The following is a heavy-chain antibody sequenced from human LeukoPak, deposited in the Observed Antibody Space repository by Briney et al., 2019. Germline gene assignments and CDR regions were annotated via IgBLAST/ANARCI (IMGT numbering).Heavy chain of an antibody. D-gene: IGHD4-17*01. CDR1: GFTFSSYA. V-gene: IGHV3-30-3*01. CDR3: ARDGSCDYVGDY. CDR2: ISYDGSNK. Sequence: PGRSLRLSCAASGFTFSSYAMHWVRQAPGQGLEWLAVISYDGSNKYYADSVKGRFTISRDTSKNTLYLQMNSLRAEDTAVYYCARDGSCDYVGDYWGQGTLVTVSS. J-gene: IGHJ4*02.